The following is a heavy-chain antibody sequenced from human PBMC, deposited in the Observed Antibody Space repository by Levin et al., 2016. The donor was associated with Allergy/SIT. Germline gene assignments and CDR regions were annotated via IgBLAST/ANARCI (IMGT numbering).Heavy chain of an antibody. V-gene: IGHV4-59*01. D-gene: IGHD5-24*01. CDR1: SGSISTYY. CDR3: ARDRGDGYNYYFFDY. J-gene: IGHJ4*02. CDR2: IYYSGST. Sequence: SETLSLTCTVSSGSISTYYWSWIRQPPGKGLEWIGYIYYSGSTNYNPSLKSRVTISVDTSKNQFSLRLSSVTAADTAMYYCARDRGDGYNYYFFDYWGQGTLVTVSS.